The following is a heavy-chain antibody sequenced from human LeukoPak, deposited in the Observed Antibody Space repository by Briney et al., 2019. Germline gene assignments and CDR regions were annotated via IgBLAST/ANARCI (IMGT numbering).Heavy chain of an antibody. D-gene: IGHD3-22*01. Sequence: GGSLRLSCVASRFTFSSYWMHWVRQAPGKGLVWVSRINSDGSSTSYADSVKGRFTVSRDNAKNTLYLQRNSLRAEDTAVYYCARADYYDSSGPFDYWGQGTLVTVSS. V-gene: IGHV3-74*01. J-gene: IGHJ4*02. CDR1: RFTFSSYW. CDR2: INSDGSST. CDR3: ARADYYDSSGPFDY.